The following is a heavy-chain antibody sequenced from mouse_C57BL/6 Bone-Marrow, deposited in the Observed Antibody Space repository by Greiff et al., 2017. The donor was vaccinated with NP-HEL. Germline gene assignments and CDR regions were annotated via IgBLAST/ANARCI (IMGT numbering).Heavy chain of an antibody. J-gene: IGHJ3*01. CDR1: GYTFTEYT. CDR2: FYPGSGSI. Sequence: QVQLQQSGAELVKPGASVKLSCKASGYTFTEYTIHWVKQRPGQGLEWIGWFYPGSGSITYNEKFKDQATLTADKSSSTVYMELNRLTSEDSAVYFCSRHEVDSSGAWFAYWGQGTLVTVSA. CDR3: SRHEVDSSGAWFAY. V-gene: IGHV1-62-2*01. D-gene: IGHD3-2*02.